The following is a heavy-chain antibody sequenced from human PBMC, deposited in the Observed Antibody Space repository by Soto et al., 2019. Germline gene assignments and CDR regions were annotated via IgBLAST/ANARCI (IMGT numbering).Heavy chain of an antibody. D-gene: IGHD6-6*01. CDR3: ARGRGIAALFFDY. J-gene: IGHJ4*02. CDR1: GGSFSGYY. CDR2: INHSGST. Sequence: SETLSLTCAVYGGSFSGYYWSWIRQPPGKGLEWIGEINHSGSTNYNPSLKSRVTISVDTSKNQFSLKLSSVTAADTAVYYCARGRGIAALFFDYWGQGTLVTVSS. V-gene: IGHV4-34*01.